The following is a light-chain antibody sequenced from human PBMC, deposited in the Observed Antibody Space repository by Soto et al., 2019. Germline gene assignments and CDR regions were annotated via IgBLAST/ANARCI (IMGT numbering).Light chain of an antibody. CDR2: NNN. J-gene: IGLJ1*01. CDR1: SSNIGSNT. Sequence: QSVLTQPPSASGTPGQRVTISCSGSSSNIGSNTVNWYQQLPGTAPKLLIYNNNQRPSGVHDRFTGSKSGTSASLAISGLQSEDEADYDCAAWDDSLNGLVFGTGTKLTVL. V-gene: IGLV1-44*01. CDR3: AAWDDSLNGLV.